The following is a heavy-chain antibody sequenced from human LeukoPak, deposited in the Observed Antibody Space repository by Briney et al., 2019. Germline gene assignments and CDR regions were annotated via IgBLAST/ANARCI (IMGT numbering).Heavy chain of an antibody. V-gene: IGHV6-1*01. CDR2: TYYRSKWYN. J-gene: IGHJ4*02. CDR3: ARQNGPFDY. CDR1: GDSVSSNSVA. D-gene: IGHD1-1*01. Sequence: SQTLSLTCAISGDSVSSNSVAWNWIRQSPSRGLEWLGRTYYRSKWYNDYAVSVKGRITINPDTSKNQFSLQLNSMIPEDTAVYYCARQNGPFDYWGQGTLVTASS.